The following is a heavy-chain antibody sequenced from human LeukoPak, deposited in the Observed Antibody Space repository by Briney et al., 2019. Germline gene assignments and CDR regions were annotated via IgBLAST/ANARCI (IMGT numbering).Heavy chain of an antibody. J-gene: IGHJ4*02. D-gene: IGHD5-18*01. V-gene: IGHV1-2*02. Sequence: GASVKVSCKASGYTFTGYYMHWVRQAPGQGLERMGWINPNSGGTNYAQKFQGRVTMTRDTSISTAYMELSRLRSDDTAVYYCAKDGVIGYIHGRGYSYGYPSHFDYWGQGTLVTVSS. CDR1: GYTFTGYY. CDR3: AKDGVIGYIHGRGYSYGYPSHFDY. CDR2: INPNSGGT.